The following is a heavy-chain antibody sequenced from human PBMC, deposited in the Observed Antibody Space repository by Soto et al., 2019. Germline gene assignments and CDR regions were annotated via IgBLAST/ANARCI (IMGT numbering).Heavy chain of an antibody. J-gene: IGHJ6*02. Sequence: QVQLVQSGAEVKKPGSSVKVSCTASGDTFSSFTISWLRQAPGQGLEWMGGIIPVFGTTDYEQRFQGRVTITADGSTSTAYMELGSLRSADTAVYYCATSSPYILLPVNMYYYAMDVWGQGTTVTVSS. CDR3: ATSSPYILLPVNMYYYAMDV. D-gene: IGHD3-22*01. CDR1: GDTFSSFT. V-gene: IGHV1-69*01. CDR2: IIPVFGTT.